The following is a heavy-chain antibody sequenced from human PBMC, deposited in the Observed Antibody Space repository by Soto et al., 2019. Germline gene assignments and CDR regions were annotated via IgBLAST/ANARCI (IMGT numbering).Heavy chain of an antibody. J-gene: IGHJ4*02. V-gene: IGHV3-53*05. CDR3: ARGFYYDSSAYYYEADY. D-gene: IGHD3-22*01. Sequence: GGSLRLSCAVSGFNVXSDYMNLVRQAPGKGLEWVSIIYTGGSTYYADSVKGRFIISRDISKNTLYLQMNSLRSDDTAVYYCARGFYYDSSAYYYEADYWGQGTLVTVSS. CDR1: GFNVXSDY. CDR2: IYTGGST.